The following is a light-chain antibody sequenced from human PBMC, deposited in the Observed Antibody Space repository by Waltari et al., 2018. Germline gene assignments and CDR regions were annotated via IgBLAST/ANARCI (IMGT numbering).Light chain of an antibody. Sequence: QSVLTQPPSASDTPGPRAPSSFSAMTSTLGSQSLYCYQQLPGTAPKLPIYRNNQRPSGVPDRFSASKSGTSASLAISGLRSEDEAVYYCASWDDSHYVFGTGTQVTVL. CDR2: RNN. CDR3: ASWDDSHYV. V-gene: IGLV1-47*01. CDR1: TSTLGSQS. J-gene: IGLJ1*01.